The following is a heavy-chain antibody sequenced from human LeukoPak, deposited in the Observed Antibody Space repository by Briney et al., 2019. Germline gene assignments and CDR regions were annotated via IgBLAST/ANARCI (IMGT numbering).Heavy chain of an antibody. CDR1: GFTFSNYW. CDR2: INSDGSST. D-gene: IGHD5-12*01. Sequence: GGSLRLSCATSGFTFSNYWMHWVRQAPGKGLVWVSRINSDGSSTNHADSVKGRFTISRDNAENTLYLQMNSLRAEDTAMYYCTRDYSGLSWGQGALVTVSS. J-gene: IGHJ5*02. V-gene: IGHV3-74*01. CDR3: TRDYSGLS.